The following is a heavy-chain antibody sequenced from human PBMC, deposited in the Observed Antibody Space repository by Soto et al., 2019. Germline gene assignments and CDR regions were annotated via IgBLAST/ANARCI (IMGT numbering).Heavy chain of an antibody. CDR3: ARDGSGDYGWGWFDP. CDR2: IWYDGSNK. J-gene: IGHJ5*02. CDR1: GFTFSSYG. D-gene: IGHD4-17*01. Sequence: GGSLRLSCAASGFTFSSYGMHWVRQAPGKGLEWVAVIWYDGSNKYYADSVKGRFTISRDNSKNTLYLQMNSLRAEDTAVYYCARDGSGDYGWGWFDPWGQGTLVTVSS. V-gene: IGHV3-33*01.